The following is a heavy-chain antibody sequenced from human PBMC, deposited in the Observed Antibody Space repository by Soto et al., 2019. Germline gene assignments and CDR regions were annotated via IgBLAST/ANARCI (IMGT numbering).Heavy chain of an antibody. J-gene: IGHJ3*02. V-gene: IGHV4-39*07. CDR1: GGSISSSSYY. CDR3: ARGAGDAFDI. D-gene: IGHD6-13*01. CDR2: IYYSGST. Sequence: SETLSLTCTVSGGSISSSSYYWGWIRQPPGKGLEWIGSIYYSGSTYYNPSLKSRVTISVDTSKNQFSLKRSSVTAADTAVYYCARGAGDAFDIWGQGTMVTVSS.